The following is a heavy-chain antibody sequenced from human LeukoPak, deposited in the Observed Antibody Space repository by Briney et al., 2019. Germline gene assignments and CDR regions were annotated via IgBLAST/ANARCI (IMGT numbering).Heavy chain of an antibody. J-gene: IGHJ5*02. D-gene: IGHD3-16*01. CDR3: ARGVNHYVDP. Sequence: ASLKVSCKASGYTFTGFYLNWVRQAPGHRGEWMGWINPNSSGRNYAQKFHGRVTMTRETPVSTAYMELSRLTSADTAVYYCARGVNHYVDPWGQGTLVTVSS. CDR2: INPNSSGR. CDR1: GYTFTGFY. V-gene: IGHV1-2*02.